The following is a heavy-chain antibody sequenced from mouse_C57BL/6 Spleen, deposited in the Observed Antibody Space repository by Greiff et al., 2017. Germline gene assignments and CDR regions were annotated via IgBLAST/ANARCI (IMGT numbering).Heavy chain of an antibody. Sequence: EVKLVESGPELVKPGASVKIPCKASGYTFTDYNMDWVKQSHGKSLEWIGDINPNNGVTIYNQKFKGKATLTVDKSSSTAYMELRSLTSEDTAVYDCARRGSIYYGNWGAMDYWGQGTSVTVSS. J-gene: IGHJ4*01. CDR1: GYTFTDYN. D-gene: IGHD2-1*01. CDR2: INPNNGVT. V-gene: IGHV1-18*01. CDR3: ARRGSIYYGNWGAMDY.